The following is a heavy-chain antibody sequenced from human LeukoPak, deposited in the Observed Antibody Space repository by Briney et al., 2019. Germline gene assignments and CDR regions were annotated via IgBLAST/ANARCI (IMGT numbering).Heavy chain of an antibody. J-gene: IGHJ6*04. D-gene: IGHD3-10*01. Sequence: PSETLSLTCTISGDPISSSFWSWIRQPPGKGLEWIGRIYSSGTTNYNPSLKSRVTISVDSSNNQFSLMLTTVTSAATDVYYCPSANYLGSGSYGSDYYYGVDVWGKGTTVTVS. CDR2: IYSSGTT. CDR3: PSANYLGSGSYGSDYYYGVDV. CDR1: GDPISSSF. V-gene: IGHV4-4*07.